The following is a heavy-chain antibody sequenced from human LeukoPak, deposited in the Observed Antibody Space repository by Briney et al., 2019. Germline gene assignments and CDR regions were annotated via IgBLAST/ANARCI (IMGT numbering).Heavy chain of an antibody. Sequence: GASVNVSCKASGYTFITYYMHWVRQAPGQGLEWMGIINPSGGTTNYAQKFQGRVTMTRDTSTSTVYMELSSLRSDDTAVYYCARTMVPAAPFDFWGQGTLVTVSS. CDR3: ARTMVPAAPFDF. J-gene: IGHJ4*02. D-gene: IGHD2-2*01. V-gene: IGHV1-46*01. CDR2: INPSGGTT. CDR1: GYTFITYY.